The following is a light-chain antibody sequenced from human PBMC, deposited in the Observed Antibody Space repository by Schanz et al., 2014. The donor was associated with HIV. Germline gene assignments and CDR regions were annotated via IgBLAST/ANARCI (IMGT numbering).Light chain of an antibody. V-gene: IGKV3-20*01. CDR1: QSISTH. CDR2: GAS. CDR3: QHYGSS. Sequence: EIVLTQSPGTLSLSPGEVGTLSCRASQSISTHLAWYQQKPGQAPTLLIYGASKRATGIPDRFIGSGSGTEFTLTVSSLQSEDFAVYYCQHYGSSFGPGTKVEIK. J-gene: IGKJ3*01.